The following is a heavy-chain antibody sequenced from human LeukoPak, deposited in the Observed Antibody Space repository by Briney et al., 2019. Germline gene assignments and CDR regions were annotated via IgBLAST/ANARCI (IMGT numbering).Heavy chain of an antibody. CDR2: IYSGGST. CDR1: GFTVSSNY. CDR3: ASFSGRWPGSLDY. Sequence: GGSLRLSCAAPGFTVSSNYMSWVRQAPGKGLDWVSVIYSGGSTYYADSVKGRFTISRDNSKNTLYLQMNSLRAEDTAVYYCASFSGRWPGSLDYSGQGPLATVSP. J-gene: IGHJ4*02. D-gene: IGHD3-10*01. V-gene: IGHV3-66*01.